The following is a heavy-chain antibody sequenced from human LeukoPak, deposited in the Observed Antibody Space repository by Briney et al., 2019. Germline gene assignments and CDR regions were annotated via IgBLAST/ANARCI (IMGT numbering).Heavy chain of an antibody. D-gene: IGHD6-6*01. J-gene: IGHJ4*02. Sequence: PSETLSLTCTVSGGSISSNNWWSWVRQPPGKGLEWIGEIHHSGSTNYNPSLKSRVTISVDTSKNQFSLKLSSVTAADTAVYYCARWDSSSSFDYWGQGTLVTVSS. CDR2: IHHSGST. V-gene: IGHV4-4*02. CDR1: GGSISSNNW. CDR3: ARWDSSSSFDY.